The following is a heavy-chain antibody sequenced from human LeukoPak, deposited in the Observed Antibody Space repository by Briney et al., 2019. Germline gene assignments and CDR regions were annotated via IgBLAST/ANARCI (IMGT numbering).Heavy chain of an antibody. CDR1: GGSISSYY. V-gene: IGHV4-59*01. CDR3: ASLYSGSYDTGSFDYFNY. Sequence: SQTLSLTCAVSGGSISSYYWSWIRQPPGKGLEWIGYMYYSGSTNYNPSLKSRVTISVDTSKNQFSLKLSSVTAADTAVYYCASLYSGSYDTGSFDYFNYWGQGTLVTVSS. J-gene: IGHJ4*02. CDR2: MYYSGST. D-gene: IGHD1-26*01.